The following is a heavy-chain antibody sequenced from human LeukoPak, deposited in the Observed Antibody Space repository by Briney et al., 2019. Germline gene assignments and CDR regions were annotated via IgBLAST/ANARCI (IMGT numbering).Heavy chain of an antibody. D-gene: IGHD3-22*01. CDR2: IKQDGSEK. Sequence: PGGSLRLSCAASGFTFSSYWMSWVRQAPGKGLEWVANIKQDGSEKYYVDSVKGRFTISRDNAKNSLYLQMNSLRAEDTAVYYCARESSHYCDSSGYTYWGQGTLVTVSS. CDR3: ARESSHYCDSSGYTY. CDR1: GFTFSSYW. J-gene: IGHJ4*02. V-gene: IGHV3-7*01.